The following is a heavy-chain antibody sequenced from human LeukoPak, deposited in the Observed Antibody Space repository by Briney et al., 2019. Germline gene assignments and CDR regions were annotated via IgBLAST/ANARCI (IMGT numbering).Heavy chain of an antibody. Sequence: SETLSLTCTVSGGSISSGGYYWSWIRQHPGKGLEWIGYIYYSGSTYYNPSLKSRVTISADTSKNQFSLKLSSVTAADTAVYYCARGYTAMATDWGQGTLVTVSS. V-gene: IGHV4-31*03. CDR3: ARGYTAMATD. D-gene: IGHD5-18*01. CDR1: GGSISSGGYY. CDR2: IYYSGST. J-gene: IGHJ4*02.